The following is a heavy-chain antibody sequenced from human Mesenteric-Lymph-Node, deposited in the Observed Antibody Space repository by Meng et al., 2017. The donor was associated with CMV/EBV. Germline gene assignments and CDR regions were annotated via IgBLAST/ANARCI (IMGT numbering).Heavy chain of an antibody. Sequence: GSLRLSCAVYGGSFSGYYWSWIRQPPGKGLEWIGEINHSGSTNYNPSLKSRVTISVDTSKNQFSLKLSSVTAADTAVYYCARGDGGSSWYGAFDIWGQGTMVTVSS. V-gene: IGHV4-34*01. CDR2: INHSGST. J-gene: IGHJ3*02. CDR3: ARGDGGSSWYGAFDI. CDR1: GGSFSGYY. D-gene: IGHD6-13*01.